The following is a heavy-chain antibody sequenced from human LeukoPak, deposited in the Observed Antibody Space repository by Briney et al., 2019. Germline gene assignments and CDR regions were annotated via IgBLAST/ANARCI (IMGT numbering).Heavy chain of an antibody. D-gene: IGHD6-19*01. CDR1: GFTFNNYA. CDR3: AKENSIPVAGTSGDYYYYGMDV. V-gene: IGHV3-23*01. Sequence: PGGSLRLSCEASGFTFNNYAMSWVRQAPGKGVEWVSAISGSGDSTYYTDSVKGRFSISRDNSKNTLYLQMNSLRAEDTAVYYCAKENSIPVAGTSGDYYYYGMDVWGKGTTVTVSS. J-gene: IGHJ6*04. CDR2: ISGSGDST.